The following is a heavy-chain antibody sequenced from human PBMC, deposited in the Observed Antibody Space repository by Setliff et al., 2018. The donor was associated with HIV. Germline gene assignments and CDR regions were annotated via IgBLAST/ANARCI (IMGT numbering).Heavy chain of an antibody. V-gene: IGHV4-38-2*02. CDR2: IHHSGNT. J-gene: IGHJ6*03. CDR3: VRDGPLEGSYRYYYYYMDV. CDR1: GYSISSGYY. D-gene: IGHD3-10*01. Sequence: PSETLSLTCPVSGYSISSGYYWGWIRQPPGRGLEWIGAIHHSGNTYYNPSLKSRVTISVDTSKNLFSLKVNSVTAADTAVYYCVRDGPLEGSYRYYYYYMDVWGKGTTVTVSS.